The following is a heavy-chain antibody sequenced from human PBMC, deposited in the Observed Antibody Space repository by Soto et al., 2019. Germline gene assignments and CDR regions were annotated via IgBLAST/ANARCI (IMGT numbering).Heavy chain of an antibody. J-gene: IGHJ6*02. CDR1: GFASSRYE. D-gene: IGHD6-13*01. V-gene: IGHV3-48*03. Sequence: PGGSLRLSWAASGFASSRYEMNWVRQDPGKGLEWVSYISSSGSTIYYADSVKGRFTISRDYAKNSLYLQMNSLRAEDTVVYYCARVGSPKNPSIAAARPKHYYYYGMDVWGQETTVTVSS. CDR3: ARVGSPKNPSIAAARPKHYYYYGMDV. CDR2: ISSSGSTI.